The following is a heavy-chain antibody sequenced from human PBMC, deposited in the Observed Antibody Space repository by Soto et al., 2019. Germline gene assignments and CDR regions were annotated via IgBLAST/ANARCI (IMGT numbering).Heavy chain of an antibody. J-gene: IGHJ4*02. CDR3: AKDMGYCSGGGCYWIAC. CDR2: ISYDGSNK. Sequence: QVQLVESGGGVVQPGRSLRLSCAASGFTFSSYGMHWVRQAPGKGLEWVAVISYDGSNKYYAASVKGRFTISRDNSKNTLYLQMNSLRAEDTAVYYGAKDMGYCSGGGCYWIACCGQGTLVTVSS. D-gene: IGHD2-15*01. CDR1: GFTFSSYG. V-gene: IGHV3-30*18.